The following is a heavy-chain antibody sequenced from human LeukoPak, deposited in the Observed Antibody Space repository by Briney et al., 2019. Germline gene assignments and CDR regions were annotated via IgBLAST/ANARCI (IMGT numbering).Heavy chain of an antibody. CDR1: GFTFSSYS. Sequence: GGSLRLSCAASGFTFSSYSMNWVRQAPGKGLEWVSSISSSSSYIYYADSVKGRFTISRDNAKTSLYLQMNSLRAEDTAVYYCATPPNWFDPWGQGTLVTVSS. CDR2: ISSSSSYI. J-gene: IGHJ5*02. V-gene: IGHV3-21*01. CDR3: ATPPNWFDP.